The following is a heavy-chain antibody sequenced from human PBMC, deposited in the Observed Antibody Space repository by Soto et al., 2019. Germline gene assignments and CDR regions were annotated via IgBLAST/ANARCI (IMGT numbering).Heavy chain of an antibody. CDR1: GFTFSDYA. V-gene: IGHV4-34*08. D-gene: IGHD2-15*01. CDR2: IYHTGTT. CDR3: ATLPPRIVVVMTDLPT. Sequence: GSLRLSCTASGFTFSDYAMSWVRQTPGKRLEWIGQIYHTGTTSYNPSLKNRVTISLDKSNNQFSLRLTSMTAADTAVYYCATLPPRIVVVMTDLPTWGQGTLVTVSS. J-gene: IGHJ5*02.